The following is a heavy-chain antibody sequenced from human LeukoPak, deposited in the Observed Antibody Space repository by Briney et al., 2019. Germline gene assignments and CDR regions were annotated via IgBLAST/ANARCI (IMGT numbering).Heavy chain of an antibody. D-gene: IGHD6-19*01. CDR3: ARDGKIAVAGTAGY. CDR1: GYTFTSYV. V-gene: IGHV1-18*01. Sequence: ASVKVSCKASGYTFTSYVISGVRQAPGQGLEWMGWMSAYNGNTNYAQKLQGRVTMTTDTSTSTAYMELRSLRSDDTAVYYCARDGKIAVAGTAGYWGEGTLVTVSS. J-gene: IGHJ4*02. CDR2: MSAYNGNT.